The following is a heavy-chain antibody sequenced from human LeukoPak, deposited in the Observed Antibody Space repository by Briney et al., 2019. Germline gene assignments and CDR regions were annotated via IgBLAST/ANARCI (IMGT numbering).Heavy chain of an antibody. CDR3: ARDPAGGFGY. Sequence: ASVKVSCTASGYTFTSYGITWVRQAPGQGLEWMGRIIPILGIANYAQKFQGRVTITADKSTSTAYMELSSLRSEDTAVYYCARDPAGGFGYWGQGTLVTVSS. CDR1: GYTFTSYG. CDR2: IIPILGIA. J-gene: IGHJ4*02. V-gene: IGHV1-69*04. D-gene: IGHD3-16*01.